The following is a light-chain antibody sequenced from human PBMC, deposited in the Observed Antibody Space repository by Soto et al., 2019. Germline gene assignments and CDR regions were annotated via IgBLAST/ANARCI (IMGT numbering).Light chain of an antibody. CDR1: QSFNSIY. CDR3: QQYNNWPWT. V-gene: IGKV3-15*01. Sequence: ELVLTQSPGTLSLSPGERATLSCRASQSFNSIYLAWYQQKPGQAPRLLIHGASTRAPGFPARFSGSGSGTDFTLTISSLQSEDFAVYYCQQYNNWPWTFGQGTKVDIK. J-gene: IGKJ1*01. CDR2: GAS.